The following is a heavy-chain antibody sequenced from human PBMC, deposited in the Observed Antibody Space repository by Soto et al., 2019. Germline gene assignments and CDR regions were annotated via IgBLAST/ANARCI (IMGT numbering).Heavy chain of an antibody. Sequence: QVQLQESGPGLVKPLETLSLTCTVPGGSITSYYWSWVRQPPGKGLEWIGYIYYNGNINYNPSLKSRLTISLDTSKNQFSLRLSSVTGADTAVYYCATGRVYFGSEYWGQGTLVTVSS. CDR3: ATGRVYFGSEY. CDR1: GGSITSYY. CDR2: IYYNGNI. J-gene: IGHJ4*02. D-gene: IGHD3-10*01. V-gene: IGHV4-59*01.